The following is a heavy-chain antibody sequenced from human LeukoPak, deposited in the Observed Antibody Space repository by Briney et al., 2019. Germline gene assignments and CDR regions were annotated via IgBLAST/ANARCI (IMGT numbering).Heavy chain of an antibody. CDR2: IYYSGST. CDR3: ARRGSYYLWYFDL. CDR1: GGSISSSY. D-gene: IGHD1-26*01. J-gene: IGHJ2*01. Sequence: PSETLSLTCSVSGGSISSSYWSWIRQPPGKGLEWIGYIYYSGSTNYNPSLKSRVTISVDTSKNQFSLKLSSVTAADTAVYYCARRGSYYLWYFDLWGRGTLVTVSS. V-gene: IGHV4-59*08.